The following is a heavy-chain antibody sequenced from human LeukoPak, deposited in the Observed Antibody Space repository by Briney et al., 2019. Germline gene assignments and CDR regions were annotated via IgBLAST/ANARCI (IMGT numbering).Heavy chain of an antibody. Sequence: GGSPRLSCAASGFTFSSYSMNWVRQAPGKGMEWVSSISSSGTYVYYADSVKGRFTISRDNAKNSLSLQMNSLRADDAAVYYCARASSKQLAGYLPDGFDIWGQGTMVTVSS. J-gene: IGHJ3*02. V-gene: IGHV3-21*01. CDR3: ARASSKQLAGYLPDGFDI. D-gene: IGHD3-9*01. CDR2: ISSSGTYV. CDR1: GFTFSSYS.